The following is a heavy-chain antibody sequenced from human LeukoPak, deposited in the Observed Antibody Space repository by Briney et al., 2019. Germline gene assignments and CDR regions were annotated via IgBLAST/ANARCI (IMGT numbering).Heavy chain of an antibody. V-gene: IGHV4-31*03. J-gene: IGHJ6*02. CDR1: GGSISSGGYY. CDR2: IYYSGSA. D-gene: IGHD2-2*01. CDR3: ARDRVVVVPAAISYGMDV. Sequence: SETLSLTCTVSGGSISSGGYYWSWLRQHPGKGLEWIGYIYYSGSAYYNPSLKSRVTISVDTSKNQFSLKLSSVTAADTAVYYCARDRVVVVPAAISYGMDVWGQGTTVTVSS.